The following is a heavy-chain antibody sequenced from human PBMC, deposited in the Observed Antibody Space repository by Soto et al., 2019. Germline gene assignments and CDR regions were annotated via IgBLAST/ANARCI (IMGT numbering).Heavy chain of an antibody. Sequence: SEALCLTCTFSVAALSIGVYFYTWVRQPPGKGLEWLGYIYYSGGTNYNPSLKSRVTISLDKSKSQLSLRLISVTAADTAVYYCTREQSDDNYFDPWGQGTMVTVSS. CDR2: IYYSGGT. CDR3: TREQSDDNYFDP. J-gene: IGHJ5*02. D-gene: IGHD6-19*01. CDR1: VAALSIGVYF. V-gene: IGHV4-61*08.